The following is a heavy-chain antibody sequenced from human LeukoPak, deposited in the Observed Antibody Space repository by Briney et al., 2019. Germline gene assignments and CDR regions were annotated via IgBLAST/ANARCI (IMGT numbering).Heavy chain of an antibody. CDR2: IRYDGSNK. CDR1: GFTFSSYG. CDR3: AGVDFWSGYRDY. V-gene: IGHV3-30*02. D-gene: IGHD3-3*01. Sequence: PVGSLRLSCAASGFTFSSYGMHWVRQAPGKGLEWVAFIRYDGSNKYYADSVKGRFTISRDNSKNTLYLQMNSLRAEDTAVYYCAGVDFWSGYRDYWGQGTLVTVSS. J-gene: IGHJ4*02.